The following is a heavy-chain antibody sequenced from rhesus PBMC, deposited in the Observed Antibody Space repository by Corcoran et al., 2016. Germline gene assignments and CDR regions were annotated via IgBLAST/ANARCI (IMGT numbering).Heavy chain of an antibody. J-gene: IGHJ4*01. Sequence: QVHLTESGPGLVKPSETLSLTCAVSGDSPRRHWWSWLRPSPGKGLEWIVEVSGYTGDTNYNPSLKGRVTISQDASRNMRSLKLNSVTAADSAVYYWASEGLGWSPADYWGQGILVTVSS. V-gene: IGHV4-80*01. CDR1: GDSPRRHW. D-gene: IGHD6S26*01. CDR3: ASEGLGWSPADY. CDR2: VSGYTGDT.